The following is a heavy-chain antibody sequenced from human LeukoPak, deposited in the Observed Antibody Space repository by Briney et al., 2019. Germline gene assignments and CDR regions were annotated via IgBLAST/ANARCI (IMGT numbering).Heavy chain of an antibody. CDR1: GGSISSSSYY. J-gene: IGHJ6*03. D-gene: IGHD2-2*01. Sequence: PSETLSLTCTVSGGSISSSSYYWGWIRQPPGRGLEWIGSIYHSGSTYYNPSLKSRVTISVDTSKNQFSLRLTSVTAADTAVYYCARHGGYCSSTSCYQSNYYYYYMDVWGKGTTVTVSS. V-gene: IGHV4-39*01. CDR3: ARHGGYCSSTSCYQSNYYYYYMDV. CDR2: IYHSGST.